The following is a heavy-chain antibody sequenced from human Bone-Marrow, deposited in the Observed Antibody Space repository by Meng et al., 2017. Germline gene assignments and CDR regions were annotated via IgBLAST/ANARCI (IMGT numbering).Heavy chain of an antibody. Sequence: QVQLQEPGPGLLKPSQTLSLTCTVSGGSISSGGNYWSWIRQHSGKGLEWIGYIYYSGNTYYNPSLKSLVNISVDTSKNQFSLKVSSVTAADTAVYYCARGSTNWFDPWGQGILVTVSS. J-gene: IGHJ5*02. CDR3: ARGSTNWFDP. V-gene: IGHV4-31*01. CDR1: GGSISSGGNY. CDR2: IYYSGNT.